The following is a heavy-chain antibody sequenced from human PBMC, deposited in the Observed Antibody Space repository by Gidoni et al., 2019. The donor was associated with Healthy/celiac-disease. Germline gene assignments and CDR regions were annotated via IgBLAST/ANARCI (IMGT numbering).Heavy chain of an antibody. Sequence: QVQLVQSGAEVKKPGSSVKVSCKASGGTFSSYAISWVRQAPGQGLEWMGGIIPIFGTANYAQKFQGRVTITADESTSTAYMELSSLRSEDTAVYYCARITMIVVTRYYYGMDVWGQGTTVTVSS. V-gene: IGHV1-69*01. J-gene: IGHJ6*02. D-gene: IGHD3-22*01. CDR3: ARITMIVVTRYYYGMDV. CDR2: IIPIFGTA. CDR1: GGTFSSYA.